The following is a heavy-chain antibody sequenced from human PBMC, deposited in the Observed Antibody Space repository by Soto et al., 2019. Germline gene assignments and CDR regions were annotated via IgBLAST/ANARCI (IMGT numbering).Heavy chain of an antibody. Sequence: ASVKVSCKASGYTFTNYYIHWVRQAPGQGLEWLGIIRPSGGRTEYAQRFRGRVTMTRDTSTSTVYMELTSLTSEDTAVYYCAREPNESYYFDYWGQGTLVTVSS. D-gene: IGHD5-18*01. V-gene: IGHV1-46*01. CDR1: GYTFTNYY. J-gene: IGHJ4*02. CDR2: IRPSGGRT. CDR3: AREPNESYYFDY.